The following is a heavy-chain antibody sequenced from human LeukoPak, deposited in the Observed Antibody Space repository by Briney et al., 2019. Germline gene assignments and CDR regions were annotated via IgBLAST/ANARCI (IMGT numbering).Heavy chain of an antibody. D-gene: IGHD3-3*01. V-gene: IGHV1-46*01. CDR3: ARAVPSDFWSGYYPYGMDV. CDR1: GYTFTSYY. J-gene: IGHJ6*02. Sequence: ASVKVSCKASGYTFTSYYMHWVRQAPGQGLEWMGIINPSGGSTSYAQEFQGRVTMTRDTSTSTVYMELSGLRSEDTAVYYCARAVPSDFWSGYYPYGMDVWGQGTTVTVSS. CDR2: INPSGGST.